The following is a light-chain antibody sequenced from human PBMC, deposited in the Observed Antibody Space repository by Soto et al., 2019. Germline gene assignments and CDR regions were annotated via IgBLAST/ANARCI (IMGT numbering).Light chain of an antibody. Sequence: DIQMTQSPSSLSASVGDRVTITCRASQRTDSYLNWYQQKPGKAPKLLIYAAFRLQSGVPSRFTGSGSGADFTLTISSLQPEDFATYYCQQNYSAPFTFGQGTKLEIK. J-gene: IGKJ2*01. V-gene: IGKV1-39*01. CDR1: QRTDSY. CDR3: QQNYSAPFT. CDR2: AAF.